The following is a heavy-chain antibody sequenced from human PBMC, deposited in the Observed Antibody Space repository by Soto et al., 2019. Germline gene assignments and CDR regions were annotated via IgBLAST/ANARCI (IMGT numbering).Heavy chain of an antibody. D-gene: IGHD6-6*01. CDR2: IIPIFGTA. Sequence: SVKVSCKASGGTFSSYAISWVRQAPGQGLEWMGGIIPIFGTANYAQKFQGRVTITADESTGTAYMELSSLRSEDTAVYYCARDGDNIAAFLLLGDYYCCIDVWGQGTTVTVS. CDR3: ARDGDNIAAFLLLGDYYCCIDV. V-gene: IGHV1-69*13. CDR1: GGTFSSYA. J-gene: IGHJ6*02.